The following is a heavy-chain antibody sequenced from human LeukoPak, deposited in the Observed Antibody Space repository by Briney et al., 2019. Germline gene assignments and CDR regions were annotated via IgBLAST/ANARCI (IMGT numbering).Heavy chain of an antibody. CDR3: ARVFSGSRYYYYMDV. Sequence: SETLSLTCTVSGGSISSYYWSCIRQPPGKGLEWIGYIYYSGSTNYNPSLKSRVTISVDTSKNQFSLKLSSVTAADTAVYYCARVFSGSRYYYYMDVWGKGTTVTVSS. D-gene: IGHD3-22*01. J-gene: IGHJ6*03. CDR2: IYYSGST. V-gene: IGHV4-59*01. CDR1: GGSISSYY.